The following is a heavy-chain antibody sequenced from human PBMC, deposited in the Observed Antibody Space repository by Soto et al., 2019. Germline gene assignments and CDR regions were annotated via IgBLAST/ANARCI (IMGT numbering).Heavy chain of an antibody. V-gene: IGHV4-59*01. CDR1: GGSFSPNY. CDR2: IYYGGTT. J-gene: IGHJ6*02. CDR3: ARAPQDCGGDCPPESHYYYYYGMDV. Sequence: PSETLSLTCTVSGGSFSPNYWSWIRQPPGKGLEWVGYIYYGGTTSYNPSLKSRVTISVDTSKNQFSLKLSSVTAADTAVYYCARAPQDCGGDCPPESHYYYYYGMDVWGQGTTVTVSS. D-gene: IGHD2-21*02.